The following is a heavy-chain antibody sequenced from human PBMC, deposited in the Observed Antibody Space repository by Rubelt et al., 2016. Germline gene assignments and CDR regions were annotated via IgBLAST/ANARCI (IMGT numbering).Heavy chain of an antibody. V-gene: IGHV4-34*01. CDR3: ARHAGAWLVNYYYYGMDV. CDR2: INHSGST. CDR1: GGSFSGYY. J-gene: IGHJ6*02. Sequence: ETLSLTCAVYGGSFSGYYWSWIRQPPGKGLEWIGEINHSGSTNYNPSLKSRVTISVDTSKNQFSLKLSSVTAADTAVYYCARHAGAWLVNYYYYGMDVWGQGTTVTVSS. D-gene: IGHD6-19*01.